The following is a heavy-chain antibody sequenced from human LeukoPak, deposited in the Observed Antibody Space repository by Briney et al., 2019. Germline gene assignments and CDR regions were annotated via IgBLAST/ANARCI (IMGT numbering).Heavy chain of an antibody. CDR2: IYYSGST. Sequence: SETLSLTCTVSGGSISSTTNYWGWIRQPPGKGLEWIGNIYYSGSTYYNPSLKSRVTISVDTSENQFFLKLSSVTAADMAVYYCARREFTSAFDIWGQGTMVPVFS. CDR1: GGSISSTTNY. CDR3: ARREFTSAFDI. V-gene: IGHV4-39*01. D-gene: IGHD3-10*01. J-gene: IGHJ3*02.